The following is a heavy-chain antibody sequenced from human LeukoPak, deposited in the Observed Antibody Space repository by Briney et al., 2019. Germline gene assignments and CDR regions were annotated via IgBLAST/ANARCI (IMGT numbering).Heavy chain of an antibody. CDR3: ATDAYFDMRGGPRR. Sequence: GRSLRLSCAASGFIFENYGMHWVRQAPGQGLQWVAVIAYDGSTKYYGDSVKGRFTISRDNSKNTLFLELNSLRAEDTAVYYCATDAYFDMRGGPRRWGQGTLVSVSS. V-gene: IGHV3-30*03. CDR2: IAYDGSTK. D-gene: IGHD3-9*01. J-gene: IGHJ1*01. CDR1: GFIFENYG.